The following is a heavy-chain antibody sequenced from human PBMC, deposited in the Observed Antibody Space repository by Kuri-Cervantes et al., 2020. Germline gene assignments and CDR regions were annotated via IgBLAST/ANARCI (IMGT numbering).Heavy chain of an antibody. CDR1: GGTFSNYD. J-gene: IGHJ4*02. CDR2: IIPFFGTA. D-gene: IGHD3-22*01. V-gene: IGHV1-69*13. Sequence: SVKVSCKASGGTFSNYDMRWVRQAPGQGLEWMGGIIPFFGTANYAQKFQGRVTITADESTSTAYMELSSLRSEDTAVYYCASRYYDSSPLAPFDYWGQGTLVTVSS. CDR3: ASRYYDSSPLAPFDY.